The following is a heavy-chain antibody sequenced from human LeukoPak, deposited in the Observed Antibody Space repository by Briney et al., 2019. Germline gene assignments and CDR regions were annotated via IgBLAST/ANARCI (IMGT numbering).Heavy chain of an antibody. Sequence: PGGSLRLSCAASGFTLGSCWMNWVRQTPGKGLEWVANINQHGSEKYYVDSVKGRFTISRDNTRNSLSLQMNSLRDEDTAVYYCARGSSFGAYWGQGTLVTVSS. V-gene: IGHV3-7*03. CDR1: GFTLGSCW. D-gene: IGHD3-3*01. J-gene: IGHJ4*02. CDR2: INQHGSEK. CDR3: ARGSSFGAY.